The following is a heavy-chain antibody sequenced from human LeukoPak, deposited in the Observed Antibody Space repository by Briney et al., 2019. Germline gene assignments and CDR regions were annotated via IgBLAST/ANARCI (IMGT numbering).Heavy chain of an antibody. D-gene: IGHD1-14*01. V-gene: IGHV4-61*02. J-gene: IGHJ4*02. CDR2: IYTSGST. Sequence: SETLSLTCTVSGGSISSSSYYWSWIRRPAGKGLEWIGRIYTSGSTNYNPSLKSRVTISVDTSKNQFSLKLSSVTAADTAVYYCARTHLGIGTIDYWGQGTLVTVSS. CDR1: GGSISSSSYY. CDR3: ARTHLGIGTIDY.